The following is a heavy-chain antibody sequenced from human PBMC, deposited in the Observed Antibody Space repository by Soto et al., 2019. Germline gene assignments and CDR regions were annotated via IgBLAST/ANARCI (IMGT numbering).Heavy chain of an antibody. CDR1: GDSVSSNSAA. D-gene: IGHD6-13*01. V-gene: IGHV6-1*01. Sequence: PSQTLSLTCAISGDSVSSNSAAWNWIRQSPSRGLEWLGRTYYRSKWYNDYAVSVKSRITINPDTSKNQFSLQLNSVTPEDTAVYYCARADRYSSSWSYYYYGMDVWGQGTTVTVSS. CDR2: TYYRSKWYN. J-gene: IGHJ6*02. CDR3: ARADRYSSSWSYYYYGMDV.